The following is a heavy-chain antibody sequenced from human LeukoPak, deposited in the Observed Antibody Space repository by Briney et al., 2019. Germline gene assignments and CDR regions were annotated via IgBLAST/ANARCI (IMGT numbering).Heavy chain of an antibody. D-gene: IGHD5-18*01. Sequence: PGGSLRLSCAASGFTFSSYAMSWVRQAPGKGLEWVAMIKRDGGEKYYVDSVKGRFTISRDNAKKSLYLQMDSLRDEDTAVYYCASLDTAHPSGVYWGQGTLVTVSS. CDR3: ASLDTAHPSGVY. J-gene: IGHJ4*02. CDR1: GFTFSSYA. CDR2: IKRDGGEK. V-gene: IGHV3-7*01.